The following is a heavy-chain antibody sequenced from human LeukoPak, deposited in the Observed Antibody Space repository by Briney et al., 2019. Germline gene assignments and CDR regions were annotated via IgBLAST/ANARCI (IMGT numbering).Heavy chain of an antibody. CDR2: ISSSGNNA. J-gene: IGHJ3*01. CDR3: AKDIQLST. CDR1: GFTFRDAA. Sequence: AGGSLRLSCAVSGFTFRDAAMTWVRQAPGKGLEWVSLISSSGNNAYYADSVKGRFTISRDNSKNTLSLQMNSLRVEDTAIYYCAKDIQLSTWGLGTVVTVSS. D-gene: IGHD5-24*01. V-gene: IGHV3-23*01.